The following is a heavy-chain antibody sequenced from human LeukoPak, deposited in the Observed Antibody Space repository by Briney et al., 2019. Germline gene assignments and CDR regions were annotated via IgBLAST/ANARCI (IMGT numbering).Heavy chain of an antibody. CDR2: INPNSSST. D-gene: IGHD3-10*01. CDR1: GYTFTGYY. V-gene: IGHV1-2*06. Sequence: RASVKLSCKASGYTFTGYYMHWVRQAPGQGLEWMGRINPNSSSTNYAQKIQGRVTMTRDTSISTDYMELSRLRSDATAVYYCARDLTMVRGVIITWAGSDDAFDIWGQGTMVTVSS. J-gene: IGHJ3*02. CDR3: ARDLTMVRGVIITWAGSDDAFDI.